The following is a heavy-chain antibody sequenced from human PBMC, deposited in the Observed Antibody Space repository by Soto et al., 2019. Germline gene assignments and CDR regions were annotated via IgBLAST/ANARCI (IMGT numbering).Heavy chain of an antibody. CDR1: GFTFSSYA. Sequence: EVQLLESGGGLVQPGGSLRLSCAASGFTFSSYAMSWVRQAPGKGLEWVSAISGSGGSTYYADSVKGRFTISRDNSKNTPYLQMNSLRAEDTAVYYCAKDQRVWGGYSGYDHWGQGTLVTVSS. CDR3: AKDQRVWGGYSGYDH. D-gene: IGHD5-12*01. J-gene: IGHJ5*02. CDR2: ISGSGGST. V-gene: IGHV3-23*01.